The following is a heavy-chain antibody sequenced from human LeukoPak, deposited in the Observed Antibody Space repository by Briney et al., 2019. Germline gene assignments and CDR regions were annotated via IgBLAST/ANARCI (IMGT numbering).Heavy chain of an antibody. CDR2: ISSSSSTI. V-gene: IGHV3-48*01. J-gene: IGHJ4*02. CDR1: GFTFSSYS. D-gene: IGHD2-15*01. Sequence: TGGSLRLSCAASGFTFSSYSVNWVRQAPGKGLEWVSYISSSSSTIYYADSVKGRFTISRDNAKNSLYLQMNSLRAEDTAVYYCARGAVDGYCSGGSCYSGLDYWGQGTLVTVSS. CDR3: ARGAVDGYCSGGSCYSGLDY.